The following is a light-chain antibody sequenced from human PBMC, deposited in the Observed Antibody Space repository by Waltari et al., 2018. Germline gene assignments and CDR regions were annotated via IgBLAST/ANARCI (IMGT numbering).Light chain of an antibody. J-gene: IGKJ5*01. Sequence: IVLTQSPVTLSLSPGDGATLSCRASQNLSRTHLAWYLQKPGPAPNPLKNGASKRAPGIPDRFSGSGSGTDFALTVSRLEPEDFEVFYCHQFGESPDTFGQGTRLEIK. CDR1: QNLSRTH. V-gene: IGKV3-20*01. CDR2: GAS. CDR3: HQFGESPDT.